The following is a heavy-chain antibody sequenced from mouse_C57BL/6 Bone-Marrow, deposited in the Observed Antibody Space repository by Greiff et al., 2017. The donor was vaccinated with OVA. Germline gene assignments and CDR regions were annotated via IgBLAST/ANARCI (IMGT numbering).Heavy chain of an antibody. CDR1: GYTFTSYW. V-gene: IGHV1-61*01. CDR3: ARNYYGRGWYFDV. D-gene: IGHD1-1*01. J-gene: IGHJ1*03. Sequence: QVQLKQPGAELVRPGSSVKLSCKASGYTFTSYWMDWVKQRPGQGLEWIGNIYPSDSETHYNQKFKDKATLTVDKSSSTAYMQLSSLTSEDSAVYYCARNYYGRGWYFDVWGTGTTVTVSS. CDR2: IYPSDSET.